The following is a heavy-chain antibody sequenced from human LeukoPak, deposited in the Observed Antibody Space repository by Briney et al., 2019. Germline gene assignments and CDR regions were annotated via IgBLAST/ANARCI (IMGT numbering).Heavy chain of an antibody. CDR2: ISWNSGSI. CDR3: AKDIAARQPLGFDY. D-gene: IGHD6-6*01. Sequence: GGSLRLSCAASGFTFDDYAMPWVRQAPGKGLEWVSVISWNSGSIGYADSVKGRFTISRDNAKNSLYLQMNSLRAEDTALYYCAKDIAARQPLGFDYWGQGTLVTVSS. CDR1: GFTFDDYA. J-gene: IGHJ4*02. V-gene: IGHV3-9*01.